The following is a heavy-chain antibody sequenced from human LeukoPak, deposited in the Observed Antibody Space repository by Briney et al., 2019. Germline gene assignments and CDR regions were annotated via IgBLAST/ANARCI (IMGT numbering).Heavy chain of an antibody. J-gene: IGHJ4*02. CDR2: IYYSGTT. CDR3: ARLKFDVLTGYYEALDY. CDR1: GDSLINCY. V-gene: IGHV4-59*08. Sequence: SETLSLTCTVSGDSLINCYWSWIRQPPGKGLEWIGYIYYSGTTNYNPSLKSRVTMSVDTSKNQFSLKLRSVTAADTAVYYCARLKFDVLTGYYEALDYWGQGTLVTVSS. D-gene: IGHD3-9*01.